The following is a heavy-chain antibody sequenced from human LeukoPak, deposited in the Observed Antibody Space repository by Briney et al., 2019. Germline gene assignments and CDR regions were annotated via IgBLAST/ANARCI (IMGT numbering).Heavy chain of an antibody. J-gene: IGHJ4*02. CDR2: LSADGSHK. D-gene: IGHD6-13*01. CDR1: GFNFRNYV. V-gene: IGHV3-30*18. Sequence: GTSLRLSCEASGFNFRNYVMHWVRQAPGKGLEWVAVLSADGSHKQFADSVKDRFDISRDNSKQTLYLQMNGLKSEDTAVYYCAKGGVSDRGSWYGDYFDYWGQGTLVTVSS. CDR3: AKGGVSDRGSWYGDYFDY.